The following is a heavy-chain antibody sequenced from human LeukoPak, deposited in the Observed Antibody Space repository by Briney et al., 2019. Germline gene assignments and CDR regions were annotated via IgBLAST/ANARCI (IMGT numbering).Heavy chain of an antibody. J-gene: IGHJ4*02. CDR1: GGSISSSNW. V-gene: IGHV4-4*02. CDR3: ARQGYRPLSSDC. CDR2: IYHSGST. Sequence: SGTLSLTCAVSGGSISSSNWWSWVRQPPGKGLEWIGEIYHSGSTSYNPSLKSRVTISIDKSKNQFSLELSSVTAADTAVYYCARQGYRPLSSDCWGQGTLVTVSS. D-gene: IGHD2-15*01.